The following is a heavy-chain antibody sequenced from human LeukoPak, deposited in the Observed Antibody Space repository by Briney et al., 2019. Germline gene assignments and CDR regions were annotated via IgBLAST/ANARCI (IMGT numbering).Heavy chain of an antibody. D-gene: IGHD3-3*01. J-gene: IGHJ4*02. CDR3: ARAIFGVVIPFDY. CDR2: ISSSSSYI. CDR1: GFTFSSYS. V-gene: IGHV3-21*01. Sequence: GGSLRLPCAASGFTFSSYSMNWVRQAPGKGLEWVSSISSSSSYIYYADSVKGRCTISRDNAKNSLYLQMNSLRAEDTAVYYCARAIFGVVIPFDYWGQGTLVTVSS.